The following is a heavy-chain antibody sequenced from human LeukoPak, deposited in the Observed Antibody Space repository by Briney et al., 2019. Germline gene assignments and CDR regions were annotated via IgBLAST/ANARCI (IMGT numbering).Heavy chain of an antibody. J-gene: IGHJ3*01. CDR3: AKSRAPTADPDAFDV. Sequence: GGSLRLSCVGSGFIFSNYGIHWVRQAPGQGLEWVAFIRYGGNNEYYADTVRGRFTISRDNSKNSLYLQMNSLRPEDTAVYYCAKSRAPTADPDAFDVWGQGTMVTVSS. CDR1: GFIFSNYG. CDR2: IRYGGNNE. D-gene: IGHD1-14*01. V-gene: IGHV3-30*02.